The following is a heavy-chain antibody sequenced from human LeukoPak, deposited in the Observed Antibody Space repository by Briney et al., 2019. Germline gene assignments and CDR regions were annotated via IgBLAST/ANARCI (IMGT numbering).Heavy chain of an antibody. D-gene: IGHD5-12*01. CDR3: AGRGYDRQGNWFDP. CDR1: GYTFTSYG. CDR2: IIPIFGTA. J-gene: IGHJ5*02. Sequence: SVKVSCKASGYTFTSYGISWVRQAPGQGLEWMGGIIPIFGTANYAQKFQGRVTITTDESTSTAFMELSSLRSEDTAVYYCAGRGYDRQGNWFDPWGQGTLVTVSS. V-gene: IGHV1-69*05.